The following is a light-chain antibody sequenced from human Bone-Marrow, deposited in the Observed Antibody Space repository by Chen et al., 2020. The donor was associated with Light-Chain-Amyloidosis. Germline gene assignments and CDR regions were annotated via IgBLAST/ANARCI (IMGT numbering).Light chain of an antibody. CDR3: QSADSSGTYEVI. Sequence: SYVLPPPPSVSVSPGQTARLTCSGDDLPTKYAYWYQQKPGQAPVLVIHRDTERPSGISERFSGSSSGTTATLTISGVQAEDEADYHCQSADSSGTYEVIFGGGTKLTGL. J-gene: IGLJ2*01. CDR1: DLPTKY. CDR2: RDT. V-gene: IGLV3-25*03.